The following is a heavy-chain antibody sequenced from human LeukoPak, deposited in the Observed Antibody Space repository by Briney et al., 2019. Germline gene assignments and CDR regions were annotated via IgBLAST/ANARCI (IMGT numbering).Heavy chain of an antibody. Sequence: GGSLRLSCAASGFTFSSYWMSWVRQAPGKGLEWVANIKQDGSEKYYVDSVKGRFTISRDNSKNTLYLHMNSLRAEDTAVYSCAKDIMGSGSHALDYWGQGTLVTVSS. V-gene: IGHV3-7*03. CDR2: IKQDGSEK. CDR3: AKDIMGSGSHALDY. D-gene: IGHD1-26*01. J-gene: IGHJ4*02. CDR1: GFTFSSYW.